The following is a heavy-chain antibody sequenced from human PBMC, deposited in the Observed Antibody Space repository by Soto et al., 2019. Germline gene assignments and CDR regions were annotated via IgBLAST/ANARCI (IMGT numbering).Heavy chain of an antibody. V-gene: IGHV1-8*01. CDR1: GYTFTSYD. J-gene: IGHJ4*02. Sequence: QVQLVQSGAEVKKPGASVKVSCKASGYTFTSYDINWVRQATGQGLEGMGWMNPNSGNTVYAHKSQGRVTMTRNTSIGTAYTELSSLRSVDTAVYYCARERSYGLDYWGQGTVVTVSS. CDR3: ARERSYGLDY. D-gene: IGHD5-18*01. CDR2: MNPNSGNT.